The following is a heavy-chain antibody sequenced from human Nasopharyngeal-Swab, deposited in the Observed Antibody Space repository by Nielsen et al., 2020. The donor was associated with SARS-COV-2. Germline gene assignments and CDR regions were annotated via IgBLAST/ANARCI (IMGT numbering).Heavy chain of an antibody. CDR1: GFAVSTNF. Sequence: GGSLRLSCAASGFAVSTNFLTWVRQAPGRGLEWVSVIYAGDTTHYADSAKGRFAISRDDSKNTLYLQMNSLRAEDTALYFCARVGGATVPLSTFDIWGPGTMVTVSS. V-gene: IGHV3-53*01. CDR2: IYAGDTT. J-gene: IGHJ3*02. CDR3: ARVGGATVPLSTFDI. D-gene: IGHD1-26*01.